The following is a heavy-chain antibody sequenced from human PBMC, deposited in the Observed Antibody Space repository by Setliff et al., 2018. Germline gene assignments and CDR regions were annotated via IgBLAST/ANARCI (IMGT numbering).Heavy chain of an antibody. J-gene: IGHJ6*03. CDR2: IKQDGSEK. Sequence: LRLSCAASGFTFSSYWMSWVRQAPGKGLEWVANIKQDGSEKYYVDSVKGRFTISRDNAKNSPYLQMNSLRAEDTAVYYCARVIYFYYMDVWGKGTTVTVSS. CDR1: GFTFSSYW. CDR3: ARVIYFYYMDV. V-gene: IGHV3-7*01.